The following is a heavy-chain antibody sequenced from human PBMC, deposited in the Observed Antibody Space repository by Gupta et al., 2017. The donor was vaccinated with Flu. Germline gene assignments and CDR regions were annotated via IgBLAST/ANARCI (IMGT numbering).Heavy chain of an antibody. CDR2: IYTSGKT. J-gene: IGHJ5*02. Sequence: QVQLQESGPGLVKPSQTLSLTCTVSGGSISTSSYYWTWIRQPAGKGLEWIGRIYTSGKTNYNPSLKSRVTMSVDTSKNQFYLSLKSVTAADTAVYYCARVLTRSFDLWGQGTLVTVSS. V-gene: IGHV4-61*02. CDR1: GGSISTSSYY. CDR3: ARVLTRSFDL. D-gene: IGHD3-9*01.